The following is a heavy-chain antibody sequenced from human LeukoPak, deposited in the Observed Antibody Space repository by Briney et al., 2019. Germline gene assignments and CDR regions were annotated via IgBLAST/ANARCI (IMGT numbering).Heavy chain of an antibody. Sequence: SETLSLTCTVSGYSISSGYYWGWIRQPPGKGLEWIGSIYHSGSTYYNPSLKSRVTISVDTSKNQFSLKLSSVTAADTAVYYCARRTGYYYYYYYMDVWGKGTTVTVSS. D-gene: IGHD3-9*01. J-gene: IGHJ6*03. CDR2: IYHSGST. CDR3: ARRTGYYYYYYYMDV. V-gene: IGHV4-38-2*02. CDR1: GYSISSGYY.